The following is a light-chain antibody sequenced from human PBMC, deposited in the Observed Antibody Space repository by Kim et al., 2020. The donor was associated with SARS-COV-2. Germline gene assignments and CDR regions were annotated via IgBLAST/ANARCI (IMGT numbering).Light chain of an antibody. CDR2: YRG. V-gene: IGLV3-19*01. J-gene: IGLJ2*01. CDR3: HCRHGSCTNVV. Sequence: ALGQTVRITCQGDRLRRHYASWYQQKPGQAPILVIYYRGNRPSGIRNRVSVSCSEHASSLTITGAQTQDEANYNSHCRHGSCTNVVFGGGTQLTVL. CDR1: RLRRHY.